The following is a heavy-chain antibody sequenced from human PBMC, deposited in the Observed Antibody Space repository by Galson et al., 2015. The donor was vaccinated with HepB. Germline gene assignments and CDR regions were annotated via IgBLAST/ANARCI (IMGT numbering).Heavy chain of an antibody. CDR1: GGTFSSYA. Sequence: SVKVSCKASGGTFSSYAISWVRQAPGQGLEWMGRIIPILGIANYAQKFQGRVTITADKSTSTAYMELSSLRSEDTAVYYCARGELYCSSTSCPPPYYYYYGMDVWGQGTTVTVSS. D-gene: IGHD2-2*01. CDR2: IIPILGIA. J-gene: IGHJ6*02. CDR3: ARGELYCSSTSCPPPYYYYYGMDV. V-gene: IGHV1-69*04.